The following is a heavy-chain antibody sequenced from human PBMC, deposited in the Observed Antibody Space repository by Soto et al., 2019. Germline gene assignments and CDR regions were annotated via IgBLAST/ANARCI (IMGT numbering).Heavy chain of an antibody. CDR1: GGTFSSYA. D-gene: IGHD3-3*01. V-gene: IGHV1-69*13. CDR3: ARVYEGHRINYDFWSGYYFDP. Sequence: ASVKVSCKASGGTFSSYAISWVRQAPGQGLEWMGGIIPIFGTANYAQKFQGRVTITADESTSTAYMELSSLRSEDTAVYYCARVYEGHRINYDFWSGYYFDPWGQGTLVTVSS. CDR2: IIPIFGTA. J-gene: IGHJ5*02.